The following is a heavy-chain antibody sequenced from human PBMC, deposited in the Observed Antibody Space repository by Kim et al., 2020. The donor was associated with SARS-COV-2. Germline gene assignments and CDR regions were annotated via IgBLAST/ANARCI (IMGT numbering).Heavy chain of an antibody. V-gene: IGHV4-59*01. J-gene: IGHJ6*02. Sequence: KSRVTISVDTSKNQFSLKLSSVTAADTAVYYCARDALAMVRGRYYYGMDVWGQGTTVTVSS. D-gene: IGHD3-10*01. CDR3: ARDALAMVRGRYYYGMDV.